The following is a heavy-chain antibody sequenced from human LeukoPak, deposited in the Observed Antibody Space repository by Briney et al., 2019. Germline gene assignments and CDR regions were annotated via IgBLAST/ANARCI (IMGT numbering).Heavy chain of an antibody. CDR2: INPNSGGT. CDR1: GYTFTGYY. CDR3: ARAVVGDGYNLDRFDP. Sequence: GASVKVSCKASGYTFTGYYMHWVRQAPGQGLEWMGWINPNSGGTNYAQKLQGRVTMTTDTSTSTAYMELRSLRSDDTAVYYCARAVVGDGYNLDRFDPWGQGTLVTVSS. D-gene: IGHD5-24*01. J-gene: IGHJ5*02. V-gene: IGHV1-2*02.